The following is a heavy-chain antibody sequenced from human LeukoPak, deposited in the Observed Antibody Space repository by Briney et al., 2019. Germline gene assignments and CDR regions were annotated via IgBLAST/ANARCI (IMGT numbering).Heavy chain of an antibody. D-gene: IGHD2-21*02. J-gene: IGHJ6*03. CDR3: ARVIVVVTHMDV. Sequence: PSETLSLTCTVSGGSISSSSYYWGWIRQPPGKGLEWIGSIYYSGSTYYNPSLKSRVTISVDTSKNQFSLKLSSVTAADTAVYYCARVIVVVTHMDVWGKGTTVTISS. CDR2: IYYSGST. CDR1: GGSISSSSYY. V-gene: IGHV4-39*01.